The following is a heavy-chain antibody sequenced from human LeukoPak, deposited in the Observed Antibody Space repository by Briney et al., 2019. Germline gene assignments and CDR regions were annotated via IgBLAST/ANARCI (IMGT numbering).Heavy chain of an antibody. CDR2: IYYSEST. J-gene: IGHJ4*02. CDR1: GGSISNSSYY. V-gene: IGHV4-39*07. CDR3: ARVGISLYYYDSSGHYMSDY. D-gene: IGHD3-22*01. Sequence: PSETLSLTCTVSGGSISNSSYYWGWIRQPPGKGLEWFGTIYYSESTYYNPSLKSRVTISVDTSKNQFSLKLSSVTAADTAVYYCARVGISLYYYDSSGHYMSDYWGQGTLVTVSS.